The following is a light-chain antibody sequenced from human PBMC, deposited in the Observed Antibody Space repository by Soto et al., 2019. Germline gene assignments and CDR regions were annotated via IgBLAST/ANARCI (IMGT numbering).Light chain of an antibody. CDR1: QSVSSN. CDR3: QQYQNSPRT. Sequence: EIVMTQSPATLSVSPGERATLSCRASQSVSSNLAWYQQRPGQAPRLLIYGASTRATGIPARFSGSGSGTEFTLTISRLEPEDFAVYYCQQYQNSPRTFGQGTKVDIK. J-gene: IGKJ1*01. V-gene: IGKV3-15*01. CDR2: GAS.